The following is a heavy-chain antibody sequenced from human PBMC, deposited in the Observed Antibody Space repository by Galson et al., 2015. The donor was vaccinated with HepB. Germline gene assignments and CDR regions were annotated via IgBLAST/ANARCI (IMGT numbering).Heavy chain of an antibody. CDR1: GFTFSSYA. Sequence: SLRLSCAASGFTFSSYAMHWVRQAPGKGLEWVAVISYDGSNKYYADSVKGRFTISRDNSKNTLYLQMNSLRAEDTAVYYCARPYCSSTSCLIDYWGQGTLVTVSS. CDR2: ISYDGSNK. CDR3: ARPYCSSTSCLIDY. J-gene: IGHJ4*02. V-gene: IGHV3-30-3*01. D-gene: IGHD2-2*01.